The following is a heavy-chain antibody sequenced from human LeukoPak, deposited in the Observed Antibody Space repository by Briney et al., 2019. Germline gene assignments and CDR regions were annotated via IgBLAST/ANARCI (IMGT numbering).Heavy chain of an antibody. CDR1: GGSISSSSYY. V-gene: IGHV4-39*07. Sequence: SETLSLTCTVSGGSISSSSYYWGWIRQPPGTGLEWIGSIYYSGSTYYNPSLKSRVTISVDTSKNQFSLKLSSVTAADTAVYYCARDLSAYPGIAAAGTEGYWGQGTLVTVSS. J-gene: IGHJ4*02. D-gene: IGHD6-13*01. CDR2: IYYSGST. CDR3: ARDLSAYPGIAAAGTEGY.